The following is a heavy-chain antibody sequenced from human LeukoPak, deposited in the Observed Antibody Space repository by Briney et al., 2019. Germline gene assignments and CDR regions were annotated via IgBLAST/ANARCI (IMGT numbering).Heavy chain of an antibody. CDR1: GFTFSSYA. D-gene: IGHD3-10*01. J-gene: IGHJ3*02. Sequence: GTSLRLSCAASGFTFSSYAIHWVRQAPGKGLEWVAVISFDGTDAFYADSVKGRFTISRDNSKNTLYLQMNSLRAEDTAVYYCASFPPYMVRTDAFDIWGQGTMVTVSS. CDR3: ASFPPYMVRTDAFDI. V-gene: IGHV3-30*07. CDR2: ISFDGTDA.